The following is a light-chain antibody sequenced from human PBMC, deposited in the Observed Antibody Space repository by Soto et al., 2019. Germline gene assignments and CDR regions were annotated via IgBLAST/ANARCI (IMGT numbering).Light chain of an antibody. V-gene: IGLV1-51*01. CDR3: ATWDRSLSAV. Sequence: QSVLTQPPSVSAAPGQKVTFSCSGSSSNIGINSVSWYQHLPGTAPKLLIYDNNERPSGIPARFSGSKSGTSATLGIAGLQTGDEAYYYCATWDRSLSAVFGGGTKVTVL. J-gene: IGLJ2*01. CDR2: DNN. CDR1: SSNIGINS.